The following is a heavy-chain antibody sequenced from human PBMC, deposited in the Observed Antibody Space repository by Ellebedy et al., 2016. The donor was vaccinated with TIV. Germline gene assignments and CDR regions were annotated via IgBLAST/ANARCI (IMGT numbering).Heavy chain of an antibody. J-gene: IGHJ2*01. CDR2: IKQDGSEK. Sequence: GGSLRLSXAAPGFTFSNYWMAWVRQAPGKGLEWVANIKQDGSEKYYVDSVKGRFTISRDNAKNSLYLQMNSLRAEDTAVYYCARRYFDLWGRGTLVTVSS. V-gene: IGHV3-7*01. CDR3: ARRYFDL. CDR1: GFTFSNYW.